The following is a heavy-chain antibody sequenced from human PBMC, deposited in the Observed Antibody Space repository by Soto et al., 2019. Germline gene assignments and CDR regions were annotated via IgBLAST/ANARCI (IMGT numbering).Heavy chain of an antibody. CDR3: AKELYSSSWFGATNWFDP. D-gene: IGHD6-13*01. J-gene: IGHJ5*02. CDR1: GFTFSDYA. Sequence: GESLKISCAASGFTFSDYAVTWVRQAPGKGLEWVSTISGSGGSTYYADSVKGRFTISRDNSKNTLYLQMNSLRAEDTAVYYCAKELYSSSWFGATNWFDPWGQGTLVTVSS. CDR2: ISGSGGST. V-gene: IGHV3-23*01.